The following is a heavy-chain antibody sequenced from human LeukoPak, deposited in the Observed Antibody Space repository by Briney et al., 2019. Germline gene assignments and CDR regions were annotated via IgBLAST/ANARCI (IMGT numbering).Heavy chain of an antibody. CDR1: GFTFDDYA. D-gene: IGHD3-3*01. CDR2: ISWNSGSI. J-gene: IGHJ6*02. Sequence: GGSLRLSCAASGFTFDDYAMHWVRQAPGKGLEWVSGISWNSGSIGYADSVKGRFTISRDNAKNSLYLQMNSLRAEDTALYYCAKDICKARTYYDFWSGYYTDYYYYGMDVWGQGTTVTVSS. CDR3: AKDICKARTYYDFWSGYYTDYYYYGMDV. V-gene: IGHV3-9*01.